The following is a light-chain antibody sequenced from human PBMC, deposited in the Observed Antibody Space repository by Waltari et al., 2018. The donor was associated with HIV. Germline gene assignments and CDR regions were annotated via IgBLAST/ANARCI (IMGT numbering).Light chain of an antibody. CDR3: QQYYTTPFT. V-gene: IGKV4-1*01. CDR1: QSVLYSSNNKNY. Sequence: DIVMTQSPDSLAVSLGERATINCKSSQSVLYSSNNKNYLAWYQQIPGQSPKLLIYWASTRESGVPDRFSGSGSGTDFTLTISSLQAEDVAVYYCQQYYTTPFTFGPGTKVDIK. J-gene: IGKJ3*01. CDR2: WAS.